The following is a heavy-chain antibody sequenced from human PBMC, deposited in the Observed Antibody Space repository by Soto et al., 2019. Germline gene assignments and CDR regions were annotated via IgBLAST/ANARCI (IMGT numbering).Heavy chain of an antibody. V-gene: IGHV3-30*18. CDR3: AKEMKQWLVLYYFDY. CDR2: ISYDGSNK. D-gene: IGHD6-19*01. J-gene: IGHJ4*02. CDR1: GFTFSSYG. Sequence: GGSLRLSCAASGFTFSSYGMHWVRQAPGKGLEWVAVISYDGSNKYYADSVKGRFTISRDNSKNTLYLQMNSLRAEDTAVYYCAKEMKQWLVLYYFDYWGQGTLVTVSS.